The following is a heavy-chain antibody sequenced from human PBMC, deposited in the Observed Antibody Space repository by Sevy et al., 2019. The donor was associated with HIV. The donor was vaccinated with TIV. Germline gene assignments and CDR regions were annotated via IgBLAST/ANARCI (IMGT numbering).Heavy chain of an antibody. V-gene: IGHV3-9*01. Sequence: GGSLRLSCAASGFTFDDYAMHWVRQAPGKGLEWVSGISWNIGSIGYADSVKGRFTISRDNAKNSLYLQMNSLRAEDTALYYCAKDIGAAAGTGYYYYGMDVWGQGTTVTVSS. CDR1: GFTFDDYA. J-gene: IGHJ6*02. CDR2: ISWNIGSI. CDR3: AKDIGAAAGTGYYYYGMDV. D-gene: IGHD6-13*01.